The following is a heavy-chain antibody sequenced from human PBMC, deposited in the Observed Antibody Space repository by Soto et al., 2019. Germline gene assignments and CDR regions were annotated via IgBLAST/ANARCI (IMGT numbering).Heavy chain of an antibody. Sequence: QTLSLTCAISVDSASSNTASWSWIRSSPSRGLEWLGRTYYRSNWRHDYAVSVKSRITVNPDTSKNHFSLQLNSVTPDDTAVYYCARGVAGTGFDLWGQGTLVTVYS. J-gene: IGHJ4*02. CDR3: ARGVAGTGFDL. D-gene: IGHD6-19*01. V-gene: IGHV6-1*01. CDR2: TYYRSNWRH. CDR1: VDSASSNTAS.